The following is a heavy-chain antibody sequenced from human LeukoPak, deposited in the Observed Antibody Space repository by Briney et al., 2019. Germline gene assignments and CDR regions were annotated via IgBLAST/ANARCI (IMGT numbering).Heavy chain of an antibody. V-gene: IGHV3-23*01. CDR2: ISGSGGST. Sequence: GGSLRLSCAASGFTFSSYAMSWVRQAPGKGLEWVSAISGSGGSTYYADSVKGRFTISRDHSKNTLYLQMNSLRAEDTAVFYCAKDQSSPMVRGVIGYWGQGTLVTVSS. CDR1: GFTFSSYA. CDR3: AKDQSSPMVRGVIGY. J-gene: IGHJ4*02. D-gene: IGHD3-10*01.